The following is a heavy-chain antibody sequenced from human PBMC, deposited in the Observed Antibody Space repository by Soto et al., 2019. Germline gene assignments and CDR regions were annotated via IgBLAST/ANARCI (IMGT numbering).Heavy chain of an antibody. CDR2: INHSGST. CDR1: GGSFRGYY. Sequence: SETLSLTCAVYGGSFRGYYWSWIRQPPGKGLEWIGEINHSGSTNYNPSLKSRVTISVDTSKNQFSLKLSSVTAADTAVYYCARARTVYYYYGMDVWGQGTTVTVSS. V-gene: IGHV4-34*01. J-gene: IGHJ6*02. CDR3: ARARTVYYYYGMDV.